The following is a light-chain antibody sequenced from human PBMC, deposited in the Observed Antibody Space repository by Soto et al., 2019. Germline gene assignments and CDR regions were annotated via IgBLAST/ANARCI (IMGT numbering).Light chain of an antibody. V-gene: IGLV6-57*04. CDR3: QSYDSSFVI. Sequence: NFMLTQPHSVSESPGQTVTISCTRSSGSIANNYVQWYQQRPGRAPITVIYENNQRPSGVPGRFSGSTDGSSNSAALTISGLQTEDEADYSLQSYDSSFVIFGGGPKLTVL. CDR2: ENN. CDR1: SGSIANNY. J-gene: IGLJ2*01.